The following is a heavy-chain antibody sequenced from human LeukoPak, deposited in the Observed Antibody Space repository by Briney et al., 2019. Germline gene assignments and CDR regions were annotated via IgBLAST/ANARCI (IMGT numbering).Heavy chain of an antibody. CDR1: GFTFSTYS. Sequence: GGSLRLSCAASGFTFSTYSMTWVRQAPGKGLEWVSSISSSSSYIYYADSVKGRFTISRDNAKNSLYLQMNSLRAEDTAVYYCAVEMATIKDDAFDIWGQGTMVTVSS. CDR2: ISSSSSYI. CDR3: AVEMATIKDDAFDI. J-gene: IGHJ3*02. D-gene: IGHD5-24*01. V-gene: IGHV3-21*01.